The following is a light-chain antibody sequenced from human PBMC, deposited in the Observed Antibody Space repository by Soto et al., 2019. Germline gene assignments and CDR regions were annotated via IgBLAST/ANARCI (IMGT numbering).Light chain of an antibody. Sequence: EIVLTQSPGTLSLSPGERATLSCRASQSLSSSQLAWYQQKPGQAPRLLIHDASSRATGISDRFTGSGSGTDFTLTITTLEPEDFAVYYCQQYGSSPRTFGLATKVDIK. V-gene: IGKV3-20*01. J-gene: IGKJ1*01. CDR1: QSLSSSQ. CDR2: DAS. CDR3: QQYGSSPRT.